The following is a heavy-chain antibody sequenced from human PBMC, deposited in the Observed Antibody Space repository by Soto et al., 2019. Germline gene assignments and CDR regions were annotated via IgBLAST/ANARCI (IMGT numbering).Heavy chain of an antibody. D-gene: IGHD3-3*01. Sequence: ASVQVSCKASGYTFTGYYMHWLRQAPGQGLEWMGWINPNSGGTNYAQKFQGRVTMTRDTSISTAYMELSRLRSDDTAVYYCARARVPAAILRFLEWLSPDPHYYYYGMDVWGQGTTVTVSS. CDR2: INPNSGGT. CDR1: GYTFTGYY. V-gene: IGHV1-2*02. J-gene: IGHJ6*02. CDR3: ARARVPAAILRFLEWLSPDPHYYYYGMDV.